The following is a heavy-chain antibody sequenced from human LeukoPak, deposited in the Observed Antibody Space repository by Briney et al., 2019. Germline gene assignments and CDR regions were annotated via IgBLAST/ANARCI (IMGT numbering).Heavy chain of an antibody. CDR1: GGSISSYY. Sequence: SETLSLTCTVSGGSISSYYWSWVRQPPRKGLEWIGYIYTTGSTDYNPSLKSRVAISVDTSKNQLSLNLSSVTAADTAVYYCARRGTIFGPESLWGRGTLVTVSS. V-gene: IGHV4-4*09. D-gene: IGHD3-3*01. J-gene: IGHJ2*01. CDR2: IYTTGST. CDR3: ARRGTIFGPESL.